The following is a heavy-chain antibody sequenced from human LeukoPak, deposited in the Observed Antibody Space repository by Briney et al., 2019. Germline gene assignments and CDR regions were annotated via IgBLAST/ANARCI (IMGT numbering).Heavy chain of an antibody. CDR2: MNPNSGNT. CDR3: ARGSEWSSRRYYYYYMDV. D-gene: IGHD6-13*01. V-gene: IGHV1-8*01. CDR1: GYTFTSYD. Sequence: ASVKVSCKASGYTFTSYDINWVRQATGQGLEWMGWMNPNSGNTGYAQKFQGRVTMTRNTSISTAYMELSSLRSEDTAVYYCARGSEWSSRRYYYYYMDVWGKGTTVTVSS. J-gene: IGHJ6*03.